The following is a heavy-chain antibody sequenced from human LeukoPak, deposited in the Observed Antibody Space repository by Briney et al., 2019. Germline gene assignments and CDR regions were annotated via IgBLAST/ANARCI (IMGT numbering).Heavy chain of an antibody. CDR1: GFTFSSYA. J-gene: IGHJ4*02. V-gene: IGHV3-30*04. Sequence: PGRSLRLSCAASGFTFSSYAMHWVRRAPGKGLEWVAVISYDGSNKYYADSVKGRFTISRDNSKNTLYLQMNSLRAEDTAVYYCARDRVYYFDYWGQGTLVTVSS. CDR2: ISYDGSNK. CDR3: ARDRVYYFDY. D-gene: IGHD2-8*01.